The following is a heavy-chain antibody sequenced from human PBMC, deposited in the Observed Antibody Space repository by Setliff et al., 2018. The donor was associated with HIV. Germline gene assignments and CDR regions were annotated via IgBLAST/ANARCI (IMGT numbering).Heavy chain of an antibody. Sequence: LSLTCNVSGGSITTGGYYWSWIRQHPGKGLEWIGYIYYSGSTYYNPSLKSRIAISVDTSKTQFSLNLTSVTAADTAVYYCAREDLGSFGTYYYYYYMDVWGKGTTVTVSS. CDR2: IYYSGST. CDR1: GGSITTGGYY. J-gene: IGHJ6*03. CDR3: AREDLGSFGTYYYYYYMDV. V-gene: IGHV4-31*03. D-gene: IGHD1-26*01.